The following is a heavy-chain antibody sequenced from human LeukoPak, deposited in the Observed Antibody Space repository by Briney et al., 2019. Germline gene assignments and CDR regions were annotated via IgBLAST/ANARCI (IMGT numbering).Heavy chain of an antibody. Sequence: ASVTVSCQASRYTLTEYYMHWLGQAPGQELAWMGWINPNSGGTNYAQKFQGRVTMTRDTSISTAYMELSRLKSHDTAVYYCARDPPAAITYYGMDVWGQGTTVTVSS. V-gene: IGHV1-2*02. D-gene: IGHD2-2*01. CDR2: INPNSGGT. J-gene: IGHJ6*02. CDR1: RYTLTEYY. CDR3: ARDPPAAITYYGMDV.